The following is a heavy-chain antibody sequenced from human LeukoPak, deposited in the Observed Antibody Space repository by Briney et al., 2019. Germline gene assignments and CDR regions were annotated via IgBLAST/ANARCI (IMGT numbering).Heavy chain of an antibody. V-gene: IGHV3-23*01. Sequence: AGGSLRLSCAASGFTFKIFAMNCVRQSRWKGLECVSSIRWSYGNSHYADCVKGRFTISRYNSKNTLYLQMDSLRAEDTAVYHCAKSLGVGGYTRYKGFDQWGQGTLVTVSS. CDR3: AKSLGVGGYTRYKGFDQ. CDR1: GFTFKIFA. CDR2: IRWSYGNS. D-gene: IGHD3-16*02. J-gene: IGHJ4*02.